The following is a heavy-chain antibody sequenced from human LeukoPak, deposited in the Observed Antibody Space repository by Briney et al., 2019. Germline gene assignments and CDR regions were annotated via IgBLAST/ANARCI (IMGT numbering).Heavy chain of an antibody. CDR2: ISSRNTYI. D-gene: IGHD6-13*01. CDR1: GFTFSAYS. J-gene: IGHJ5*02. Sequence: GGSLRLSCAASGFTFSAYSMNWVRQAPGKGLEWVSSISSRNTYIYYADSVRGRFTISRDNAKNSLYLQMDSLRAEDTAVYYCARGTAAAAWFDPWGQGTLVTVSS. CDR3: ARGTAAAAWFDP. V-gene: IGHV3-21*01.